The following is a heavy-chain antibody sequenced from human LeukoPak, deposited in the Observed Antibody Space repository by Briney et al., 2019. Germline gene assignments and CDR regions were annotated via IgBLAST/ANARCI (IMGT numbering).Heavy chain of an antibody. CDR1: GASISSFY. Sequence: NPSQTLSLTCTVSGASISSFYWSWIRQPPGKGLEWIGYIYYSGSTNYNPSLKSRVTISVDTSKNQFSLKLSSVTAADTAVYYCARGFYDYVWGTYRPLYFDYWGQGTLVTVSS. CDR2: IYYSGST. J-gene: IGHJ4*02. D-gene: IGHD3-16*02. CDR3: ARGFYDYVWGTYRPLYFDY. V-gene: IGHV4-59*08.